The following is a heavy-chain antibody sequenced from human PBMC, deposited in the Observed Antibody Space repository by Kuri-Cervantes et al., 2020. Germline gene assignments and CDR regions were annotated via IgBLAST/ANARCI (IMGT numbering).Heavy chain of an antibody. Sequence: ASVKVSCKASGYTFTSYDINWVRQAPGQGLEWMGIINPSGGSTSYAQKFQGRVTMTRDTSTSTVYMELSSLRSEDTAVYYCAREIAAAGTLTFDYWGQGTLVTVSS. J-gene: IGHJ4*02. CDR2: INPSGGST. D-gene: IGHD6-13*01. V-gene: IGHV1-46*01. CDR1: GYTFTSYD. CDR3: AREIAAAGTLTFDY.